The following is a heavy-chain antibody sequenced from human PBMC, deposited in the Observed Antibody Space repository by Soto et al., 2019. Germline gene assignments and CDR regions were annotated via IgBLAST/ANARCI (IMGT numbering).Heavy chain of an antibody. CDR1: GGSISSGGYY. CDR2: IYYSGST. D-gene: IGHD1-26*01. CDR3: ARRPQWEPGHFDY. V-gene: IGHV4-39*01. J-gene: IGHJ4*02. Sequence: SETLSLTCTVSGGSISSGGYYWGWIRQPPGKGLEWIGSIYYSGSTYYNPSLKSRVTISLDTSKSQFSLKLSSVTAADTAVYYCARRPQWEPGHFDYWGLGTLVTVSS.